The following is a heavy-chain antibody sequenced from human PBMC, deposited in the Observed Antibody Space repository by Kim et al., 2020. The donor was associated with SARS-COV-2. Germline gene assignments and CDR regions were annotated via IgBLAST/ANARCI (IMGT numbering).Heavy chain of an antibody. V-gene: IGHV4-34*01. J-gene: IGHJ4*02. D-gene: IGHD3-16*02. Sequence: PTLRSRVTISLDTSKTHFSLKLTSVTAADTAIYYCARGDFVWGTYRHLFDSWGQGTLVTVSS. CDR3: ARGDFVWGTYRHLFDS.